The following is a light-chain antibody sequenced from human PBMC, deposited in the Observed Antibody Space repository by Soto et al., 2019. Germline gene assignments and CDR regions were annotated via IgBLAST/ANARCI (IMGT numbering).Light chain of an antibody. CDR1: SADVGAFDY. CDR3: AAYTTSSTLV. J-gene: IGLJ3*02. CDR2: DVS. V-gene: IGLV2-14*03. Sequence: QSALTQPASVSGSPGQSITISCAGTSADVGAFDYVSWYQHHPGKVPKLMIFDVSDRPSGVSTRFSGSKSANMASLTISGLQRDDEADYYCAAYTTSSTLVFGGGTQLTVL.